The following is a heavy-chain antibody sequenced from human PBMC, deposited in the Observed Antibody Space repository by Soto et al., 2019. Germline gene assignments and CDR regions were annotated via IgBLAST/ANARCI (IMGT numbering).Heavy chain of an antibody. CDR1: AFTFKNYA. J-gene: IGHJ4*02. Sequence: EVQLLESGGGLVQPGGSLSLSCAASAFTFKNYAMSWVRQAPGKGLEWVSGIGGSGRTTYYADSVKGRFTISRDNSNNTLCLQMNSLRAEDTAVYYCAKSRYSDSSGDFYDYWGQGTLVTVSS. CDR2: IGGSGRTT. D-gene: IGHD3-22*01. V-gene: IGHV3-23*01. CDR3: AKSRYSDSSGDFYDY.